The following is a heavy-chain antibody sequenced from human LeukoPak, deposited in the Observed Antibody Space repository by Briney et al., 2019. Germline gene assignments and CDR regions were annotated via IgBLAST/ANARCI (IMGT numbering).Heavy chain of an antibody. CDR3: AKGPLTEVAGTTWDY. CDR1: GFTFSNYA. CDR2: ISGSGGST. D-gene: IGHD6-19*01. J-gene: IGHJ4*02. V-gene: IGHV3-23*01. Sequence: GGSLRLSCAASGFTFSNYAMSWVRQAPGKGLEWVSAISGSGGSTYYADSVKGRFTISRDSSKNTLYLQMNSLRAEDTAVYYCAKGPLTEVAGTTWDYWGQGTLVTVSS.